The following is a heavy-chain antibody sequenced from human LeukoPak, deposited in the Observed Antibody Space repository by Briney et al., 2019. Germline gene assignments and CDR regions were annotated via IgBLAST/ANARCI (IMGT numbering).Heavy chain of an antibody. D-gene: IGHD4-17*01. Sequence: SETLSLTCAVYGGSFGGYYWSWIRQPPGKGLEWIGEINHGGSTNYNPSLKSRVTISVDTSKNQFSLKLSSVTAADTAVYYCARGNDYGDYADWFDPWGQGTLVTVSS. V-gene: IGHV4-34*01. CDR2: INHGGST. CDR1: GGSFGGYY. CDR3: ARGNDYGDYADWFDP. J-gene: IGHJ5*02.